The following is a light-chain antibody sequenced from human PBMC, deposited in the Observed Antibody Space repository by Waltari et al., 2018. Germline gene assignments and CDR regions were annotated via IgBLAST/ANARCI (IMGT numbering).Light chain of an antibody. CDR1: QTISSW. V-gene: IGKV1-5*03. CDR2: KAS. J-gene: IGKJ2*02. CDR3: QQYDSYSCT. Sequence: DIQMTQSPSTLSASVGERVTITCRASQTISSWLAWYQQKPGEAPKLLIYKASTLESGVPSRFSGSGSGTEFTLTISSLQPDDFATYYCQQYDSYSCTFGQGTKLEIK.